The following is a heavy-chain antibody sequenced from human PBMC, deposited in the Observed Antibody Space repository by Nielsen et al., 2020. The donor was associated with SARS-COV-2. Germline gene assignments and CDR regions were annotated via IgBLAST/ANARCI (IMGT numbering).Heavy chain of an antibody. J-gene: IGHJ4*02. CDR1: GFTFDDYA. CDR2: ISWNSGSI. Sequence: GGSLRLSCAASGFTFDDYAMHWVRQAPGKGLEWVSGISWNSGSIGYADSVKGRFTISRDNAKNSLYLQMNSLRAEDTALYYCAARLTGYDTIDYWGQGTLVTVSS. V-gene: IGHV3-9*01. CDR3: AARLTGYDTIDY. D-gene: IGHD3-9*01.